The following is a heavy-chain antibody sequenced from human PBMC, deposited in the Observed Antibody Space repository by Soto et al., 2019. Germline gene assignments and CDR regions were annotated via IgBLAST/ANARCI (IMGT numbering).Heavy chain of an antibody. CDR3: VILGNYEGAY. J-gene: IGHJ4*02. Sequence: QVQLQESGPGLVKPSETLSLTCSVSGGSISNHFWVWIRQPPGKGLEWIGYMYYNGNTMYNPSLMSRVTISGDASKNQFSLRLRSVTAADTAMYYCVILGNYEGAYWGQGALVTVSS. V-gene: IGHV4-59*08. CDR2: MYYNGNT. D-gene: IGHD4-4*01. CDR1: GGSISNHF.